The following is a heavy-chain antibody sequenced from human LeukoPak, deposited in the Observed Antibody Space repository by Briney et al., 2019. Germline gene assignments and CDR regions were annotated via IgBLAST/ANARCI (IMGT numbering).Heavy chain of an antibody. CDR2: ISGSGGST. Sequence: GXEWVSGISGSGGSTYYADSVKGRFTISRDNAKNTLYMQMSSLRAEDKAVYYCAKGRDGGYWGQGTLVTVSS. J-gene: IGHJ4*02. V-gene: IGHV3-23*01. D-gene: IGHD3-10*01. CDR3: AKGRDGGY.